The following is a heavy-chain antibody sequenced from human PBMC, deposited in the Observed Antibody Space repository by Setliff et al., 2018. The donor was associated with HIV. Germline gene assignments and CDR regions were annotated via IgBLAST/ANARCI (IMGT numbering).Heavy chain of an antibody. CDR1: GGSISSSSYY. CDR2: VYYSGST. D-gene: IGHD6-13*01. V-gene: IGHV4-39*07. Sequence: ASETLSLTCIVSGGSISSSSYYWGWIRQPPGKGLEWIGTVYYSGSTYYNPSLKRRVSISVDTSENQFSLKLSFVTAADTAVYYCAIDGYSSSWFYSDFWGQGTLVTVSS. J-gene: IGHJ4*02. CDR3: AIDGYSSSWFYSDF.